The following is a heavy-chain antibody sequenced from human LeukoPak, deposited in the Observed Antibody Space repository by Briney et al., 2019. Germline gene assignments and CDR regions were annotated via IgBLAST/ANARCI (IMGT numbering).Heavy chain of an antibody. J-gene: IGHJ4*02. CDR3: ARQGYYDFWSGQHDY. CDR2: IYYSGST. CDR1: GGSISSSSYY. V-gene: IGHV4-39*01. D-gene: IGHD3-3*01. Sequence: SETLSLTCTVSGGSISSSSYYWGWIRQPPGKGLEWIGSIYYSGSTYYNPSLKSRVTVSVDTSKNQFSLKLSSVTAADTAVYYCARQGYYDFWSGQHDYWGQGTLVTVSS.